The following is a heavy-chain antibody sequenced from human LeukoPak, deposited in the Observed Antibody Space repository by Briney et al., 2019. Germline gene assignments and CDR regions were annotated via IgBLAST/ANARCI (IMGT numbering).Heavy chain of an antibody. CDR3: ARVGAKSAY. D-gene: IGHD1-26*01. CDR2: IYYSGST. J-gene: IGHJ4*02. V-gene: IGHV4-59*01. Sequence: SEILSLTCTVSGGSISSYYWSWIRQPPGKGLEWIGYIYYSGSTNYNPSLKSRVTISVDTSKNQFSLKLSSVTAADTAVYYCARVGAKSAYWGQGTLVTVSS. CDR1: GGSISSYY.